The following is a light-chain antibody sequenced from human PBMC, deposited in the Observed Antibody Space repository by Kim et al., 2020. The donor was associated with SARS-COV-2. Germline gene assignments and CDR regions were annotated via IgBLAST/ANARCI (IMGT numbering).Light chain of an antibody. CDR2: AAS. Sequence: ATLRDRVTSTCRARQSISSYLNWYQQKPGKAPRLLIYAASDLQTGVPSRFSGSGSGTDFTLTISSLQPADFATYYCQQTFSTPPYTFGQGTKLEI. CDR1: QSISSY. CDR3: QQTFSTPPYT. J-gene: IGKJ2*01. V-gene: IGKV1-39*01.